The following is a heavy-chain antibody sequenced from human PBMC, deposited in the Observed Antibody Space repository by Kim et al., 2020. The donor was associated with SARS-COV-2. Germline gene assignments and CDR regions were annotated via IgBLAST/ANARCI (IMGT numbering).Heavy chain of an antibody. CDR2: TT. Sequence: TTDYAAPVKGRFTISRDDSKNTLYLQMNSLKTEDTAVYYCTTRPWTGSDYWGQGTLVTVSS. J-gene: IGHJ4*02. D-gene: IGHD1-1*01. CDR3: TTRPWTGSDY. V-gene: IGHV3-15*01.